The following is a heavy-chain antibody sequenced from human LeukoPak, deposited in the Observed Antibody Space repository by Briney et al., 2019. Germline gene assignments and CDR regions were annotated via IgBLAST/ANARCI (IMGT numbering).Heavy chain of an antibody. J-gene: IGHJ4*02. CDR1: GYTFTSYD. CDR2: MNPNSGNT. Sequence: ASVKVSCKASGYTFTSYDINWVRQATGQGLEWMGWMNPNSGNTGYAQKFQGRVTMTRNTSISTAYMELSSLRSEDTAVYYCARGVTMVQGVIIGYWGQGTLVTVSS. CDR3: ARGVTMVQGVIIGY. V-gene: IGHV1-8*01. D-gene: IGHD3-10*01.